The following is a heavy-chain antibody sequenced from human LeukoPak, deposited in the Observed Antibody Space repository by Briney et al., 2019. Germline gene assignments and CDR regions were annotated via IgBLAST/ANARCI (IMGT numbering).Heavy chain of an antibody. CDR3: AVLLAPFRIDY. D-gene: IGHD3-3*02. CDR2: ISRSSSTI. V-gene: IGHV3-48*01. Sequence: PGGSLRLSCAASGFTFSTYSMNWVRQAPGKGLEWVSYISRSSSTIYYADSVKGRFTISRDNAKNSLDLQMNSLRAEDTAVYYCAVLLAPFRIDYWGQGTLVTVSS. CDR1: GFTFSTYS. J-gene: IGHJ4*02.